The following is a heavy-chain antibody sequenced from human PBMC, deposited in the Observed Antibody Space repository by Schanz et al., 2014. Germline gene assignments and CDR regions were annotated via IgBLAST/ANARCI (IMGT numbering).Heavy chain of an antibody. CDR1: GFTFSRHA. J-gene: IGHJ6*02. V-gene: IGHV3-30*04. CDR2: ITYDGSNK. CDR3: ARRITGTHHNPYYHGMDV. Sequence: QVELVESGGGVVQPGRSLRLSCAASGFTFSRHAMHWVRQAAGKGLEWVAAITYDGSNKYYADSVKGRFTISRDNSKNARYLQMNSLRAEDTAVYYCARRITGTHHNPYYHGMDVWGQGTTVTVSS. D-gene: IGHD1-20*01.